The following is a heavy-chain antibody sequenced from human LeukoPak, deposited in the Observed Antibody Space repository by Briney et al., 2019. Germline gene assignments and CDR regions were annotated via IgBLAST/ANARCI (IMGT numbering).Heavy chain of an antibody. CDR2: INTNTGNL. Sequence: ASVKVSCKASGYTFNIYAMNWVRQAPGQGLEWMGWINTNTGNLTYAQGFTGRFVFSLDTSVSTAYMEISSLKAEDTAVYYCARDRSTSWSSFDYWGQGTLVAVSS. D-gene: IGHD2-2*01. V-gene: IGHV7-4-1*02. J-gene: IGHJ4*02. CDR1: GYTFNIYA. CDR3: ARDRSTSWSSFDY.